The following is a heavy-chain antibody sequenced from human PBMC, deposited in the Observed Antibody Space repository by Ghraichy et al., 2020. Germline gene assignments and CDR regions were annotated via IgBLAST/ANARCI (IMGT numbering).Heavy chain of an antibody. CDR1: ELFFSNAW. CDR3: TTLSTLATYCTHYGCHFDS. D-gene: IGHD2-8*01. V-gene: IGHV3-15*01. Sequence: GGSLRLACAASELFFSNAWMTWVRQAPGKGLEWVGRIKRKIDGWQTNYAAPVNGRFTITSDDSNNMLFLQMDSLKTDDIAVYYYTTLSTLATYCTHYGCHFDSWA. J-gene: IGHJ5*01. CDR2: IKRKIDGWQT.